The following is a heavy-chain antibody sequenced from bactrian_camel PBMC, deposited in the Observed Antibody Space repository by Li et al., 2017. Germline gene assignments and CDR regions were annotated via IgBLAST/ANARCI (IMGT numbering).Heavy chain of an antibody. Sequence: VESGGGLVQPGGSLRLSCAASGFTASNYFMSWVRQAPGKGLEWVSTINAIGGTTHYADSVTGRFTISKNNANNTVYLQMNSLKPEDTAMYYCAAEARGGSWYKPCSRLQADRDSNYWGRGTQVTVS. CDR1: GFTASNYF. CDR2: INAIGGTT. V-gene: IGHV3S40*01. CDR3: AAEARGGSWYKPCSRLQADRDSNY. D-gene: IGHD6*01. J-gene: IGHJ4*01.